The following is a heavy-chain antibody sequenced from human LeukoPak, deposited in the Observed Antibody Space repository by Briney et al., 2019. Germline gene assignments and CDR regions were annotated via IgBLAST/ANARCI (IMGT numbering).Heavy chain of an antibody. CDR2: ISGRAIAGSGGSE. D-gene: IGHD3-3*01. J-gene: IGHJ4*02. Sequence: HPGGSLRLSCAASGFTFSSYAMSWVRQAPGKGLEWVSTISGRAIAGSGGSEYYADSVKGRFTISRDNSKNMLYLQMNSLRAEDTAVYYCAKDVRFAPRAADYWGQGTLVTVSS. CDR3: AKDVRFAPRAADY. V-gene: IGHV3-23*01. CDR1: GFTFSSYA.